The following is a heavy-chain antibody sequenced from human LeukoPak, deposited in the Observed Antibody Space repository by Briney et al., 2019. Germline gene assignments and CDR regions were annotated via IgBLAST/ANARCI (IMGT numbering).Heavy chain of an antibody. Sequence: SETLSLTCTVSGGAISSSINYCGWIRQPPGKGLEWIGSMYYSGSTYYNPSLKSRVTISVDTAKNQFSLKLSSVTAADTAVYYCTRGSIAYYYMDVWGKGTTVTISS. CDR2: MYYSGST. J-gene: IGHJ6*03. CDR1: GGAISSSINY. V-gene: IGHV4-39*07. D-gene: IGHD3-22*01. CDR3: TRGSIAYYYMDV.